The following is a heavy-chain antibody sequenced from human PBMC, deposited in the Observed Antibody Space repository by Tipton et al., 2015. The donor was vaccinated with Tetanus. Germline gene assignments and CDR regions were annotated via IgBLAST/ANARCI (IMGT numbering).Heavy chain of an antibody. CDR3: ARAEAIFGVVIRFGWFDP. V-gene: IGHV4-59*12. J-gene: IGHJ5*02. CDR1: GGSINPYY. D-gene: IGHD3-3*01. Sequence: TLSLTCTVSGGSINPYYWSWIRQPPGKGLEWIGNVYSSGSTYYNPSLKSRVAISVDTSKNQFSLRLSSVTAADTAVYYCARAEAIFGVVIRFGWFDPWGQGTLVTVSS. CDR2: VYSSGST.